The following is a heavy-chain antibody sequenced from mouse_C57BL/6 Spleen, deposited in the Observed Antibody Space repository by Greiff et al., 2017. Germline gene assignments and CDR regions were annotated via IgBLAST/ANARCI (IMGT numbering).Heavy chain of an antibody. Sequence: VQLQQSGPELVKPGASVKISCKASGYTFTDYYMNWVKQSHGKSLEWIGDINPNNGGTSYNQKFKGKATLTVDKSSSTAYMELRSLTSEDSTVYYCARGLNKDDYAMCYWGQGTSVTVSS. V-gene: IGHV1-26*01. CDR3: ARGLNKDDYAMCY. CDR1: GYTFTDYY. CDR2: INPNNGGT. J-gene: IGHJ4*01. D-gene: IGHD1-3*01.